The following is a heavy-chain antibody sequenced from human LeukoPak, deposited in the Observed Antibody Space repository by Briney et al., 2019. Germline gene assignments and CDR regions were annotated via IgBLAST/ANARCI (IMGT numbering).Heavy chain of an antibody. CDR3: ARFSSSWYGNWFDP. D-gene: IGHD6-13*01. V-gene: IGHV3-7*01. Sequence: GGSLRLSCAASGFTFSSYWMGWVRQAPGKGLEWVANIKEDGSEKYYVDSVKGRFTISRDNAKNSLFLQMNSLRAEDTAVYYCARFSSSWYGNWFDPWGQGTLVTVSS. CDR1: GFTFSSYW. J-gene: IGHJ5*02. CDR2: IKEDGSEK.